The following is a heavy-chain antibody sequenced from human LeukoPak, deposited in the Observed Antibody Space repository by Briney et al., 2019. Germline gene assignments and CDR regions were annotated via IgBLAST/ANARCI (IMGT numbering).Heavy chain of an antibody. D-gene: IGHD6-19*01. CDR3: AKDSSGWYYYYGMDV. Sequence: GGSLRLSCAASGFTFSNYAMTWVRQAPGKGLGWVSVIGGSDGSTHYADSVKGRFTISRDNSKNTLNLQMNSLRAEDTAVYYCAKDSSGWYYYYGMDVWGQGTTVTVSS. J-gene: IGHJ6*02. CDR2: IGGSDGST. CDR1: GFTFSNYA. V-gene: IGHV3-23*01.